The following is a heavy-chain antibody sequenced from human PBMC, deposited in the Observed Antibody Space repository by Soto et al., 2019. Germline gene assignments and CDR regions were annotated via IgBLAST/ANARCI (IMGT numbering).Heavy chain of an antibody. CDR1: GGFI. CDR3: ARTLPNRQLFDS. J-gene: IGHJ4*02. D-gene: IGHD1-1*01. V-gene: IGHV4-59*01. CDR2: IYNSGRY. Sequence: SETLSLTCTVSGGFIWGWIRQSPDKGLEWIGYIYNSGRYNYNPSLESRLTISIDTSKNHFSLRLASVTAADTAVYYCARTLPNRQLFDSWSQGTLVTVSS.